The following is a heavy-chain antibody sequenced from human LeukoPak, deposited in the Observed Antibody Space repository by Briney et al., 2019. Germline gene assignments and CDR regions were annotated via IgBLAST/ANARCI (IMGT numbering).Heavy chain of an antibody. CDR1: GFTFSSYS. V-gene: IGHV3-21*01. CDR3: ARNYGDYEADWDY. Sequence: GGSLRLSCAASGFTFSSYSMNWVRQAPGKGLEWVSSISSSSSYIYYADSVKGRFTISRDNAKNSLYLQMNSLRAEDTAVYYCARNYGDYEADWDYWGQGTLVTVSS. D-gene: IGHD4-17*01. CDR2: ISSSSSYI. J-gene: IGHJ4*02.